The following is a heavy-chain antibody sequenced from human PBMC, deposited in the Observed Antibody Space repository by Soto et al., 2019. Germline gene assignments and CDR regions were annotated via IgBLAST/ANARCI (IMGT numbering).Heavy chain of an antibody. V-gene: IGHV3-23*01. Sequence: EVQLLESGGGLVQPGGSLRLSCAASVFTFSSCAMTWVRQAPGKGLEWVSATSGSGGSTYYADSVKGRFTISRDNSKNTLYLQMNSLRAEDTAVYYCAKDQVDVVATSKDAFDVWGQGTMVAVSS. J-gene: IGHJ3*01. D-gene: IGHD5-12*01. CDR1: VFTFSSCA. CDR2: TSGSGGST. CDR3: AKDQVDVVATSKDAFDV.